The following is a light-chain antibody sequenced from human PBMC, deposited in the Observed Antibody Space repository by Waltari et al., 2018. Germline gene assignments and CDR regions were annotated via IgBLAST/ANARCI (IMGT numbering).Light chain of an antibody. J-gene: IGKJ1*01. CDR3: QQYKSYKT. V-gene: IGKV1-5*03. CDR1: QSFTTS. Sequence: DIQMTQSPSTLPASVGYTVIISCRASQSFTTSLAWYQQKPGKAPDVLIYGASNLESGVPSRFSGSGSGTEFTLTISSLQPDDFATYYCQQYKSYKTFGQGTRVEIK. CDR2: GAS.